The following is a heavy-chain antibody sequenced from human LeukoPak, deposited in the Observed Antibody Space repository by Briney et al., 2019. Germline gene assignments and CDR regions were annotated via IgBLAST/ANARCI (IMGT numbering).Heavy chain of an antibody. D-gene: IGHD1-26*01. V-gene: IGHV1-69*05. CDR3: ARVFARSGEISGSYFYY. CDR2: IIPIFGRA. J-gene: IGHJ4*02. Sequence: GASVKVSCKASGGTFSSYAINWVRQAPGQGPEWMGGIIPIFGRANYAQKFQGRVTMTTDEPTSTAYMELSSLRSEDTAVYYCARVFARSGEISGSYFYYWGQGTLVTVSS. CDR1: GGTFSSYA.